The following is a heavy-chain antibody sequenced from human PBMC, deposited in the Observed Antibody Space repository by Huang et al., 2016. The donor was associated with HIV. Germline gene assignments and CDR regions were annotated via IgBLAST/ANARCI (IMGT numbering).Heavy chain of an antibody. CDR1: GGTFSSYA. Sequence: QVQLVQSGAEVKKPGSSVKVSCKASGGTFSSYAIRWVRQAPGQGLEGMGGIMSILGTASYAQRVQGRGTMTADESTSTAYMALSSLRSEDTAVYYCARARGYYDSSVSYYFDYWGQGTLVTVSS. CDR2: IMSILGTA. J-gene: IGHJ4*02. V-gene: IGHV1-69*13. CDR3: ARARGYYDSSVSYYFDY. D-gene: IGHD3-22*01.